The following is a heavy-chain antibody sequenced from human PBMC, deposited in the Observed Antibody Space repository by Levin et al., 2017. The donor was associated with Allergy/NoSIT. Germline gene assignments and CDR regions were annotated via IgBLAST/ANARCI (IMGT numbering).Heavy chain of an antibody. J-gene: IGHJ4*02. CDR3: AREPGGLDY. V-gene: IGHV3-30*04. Sequence: GGSLRLSCAASGFTFRNYPMHWVRQAPGKGLEWVAVISYDGSNKFYADSVKGRFTISRDNSKNTLDLQMNSLRVEDTAVYYCAREPGGLDYWGQGTPVTVSS. D-gene: IGHD4-23*01. CDR1: GFTFRNYP. CDR2: ISYDGSNK.